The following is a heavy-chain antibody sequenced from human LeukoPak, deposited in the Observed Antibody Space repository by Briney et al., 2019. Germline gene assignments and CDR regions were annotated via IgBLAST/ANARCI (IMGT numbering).Heavy chain of an antibody. CDR1: GFTVSSNY. J-gene: IGHJ4*02. Sequence: GGFLRLSCAASGFTVSSNYMSWVRQAPGKGLERVAVISYDGSNKYYADSVKGRFTISRDNSKNTLYLQMNSLRAEDTAVYYCARPKDLRGVISPPPDYWGQGTLVTVSS. CDR3: ARPKDLRGVISPPPDY. CDR2: ISYDGSNK. V-gene: IGHV3-30-3*01. D-gene: IGHD3-10*01.